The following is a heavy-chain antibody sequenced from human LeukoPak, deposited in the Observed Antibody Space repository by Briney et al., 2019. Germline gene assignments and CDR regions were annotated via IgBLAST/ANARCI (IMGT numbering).Heavy chain of an antibody. Sequence: SETLSLTCTVSGGSISSSSYYWGWIRQPPGKGLEWIGSIYYSGSTYYNPSLKSRVTISVDTSKNHFSLKLSSVTAADTAVYYCARLGGDSSGWLYYYYYGMDVWGQGTTVTVSS. D-gene: IGHD6-19*01. V-gene: IGHV4-39*02. J-gene: IGHJ6*02. CDR2: IYYSGST. CDR3: ARLGGDSSGWLYYYYYGMDV. CDR1: GGSISSSSYY.